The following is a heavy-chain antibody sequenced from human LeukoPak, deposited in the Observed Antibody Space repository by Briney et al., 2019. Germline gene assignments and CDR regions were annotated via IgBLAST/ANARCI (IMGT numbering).Heavy chain of an antibody. V-gene: IGHV1-3*01. CDR1: GYTFTSYA. CDR2: INAGNGNT. CDR3: ARNVGSLWFGELFDY. D-gene: IGHD3-10*01. J-gene: IGHJ4*02. Sequence: ASVKVSCKASGYTFTSYAMRWVRQAPGQRLEWMGWINAGNGNTKYSQKFQGRVTITRDTSASTAYMELSSLRPEDTAVYYCARNVGSLWFGELFDYWGQGTLVTVSS.